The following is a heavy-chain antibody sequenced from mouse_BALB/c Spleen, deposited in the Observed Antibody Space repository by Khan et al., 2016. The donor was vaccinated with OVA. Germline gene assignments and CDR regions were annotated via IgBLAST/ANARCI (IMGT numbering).Heavy chain of an antibody. D-gene: IGHD2-1*01. CDR3: ASLYYGAY. CDR1: GFTFTRYA. J-gene: IGHJ3*01. V-gene: IGHV5-6-5*01. Sequence: EVKLLESGGGLVKPGGSLKLSCAASGFTFTRYAMSWVRQTPEKRLEWVASISSGGTTYYPDSVKGRFTISRDNARNILYLQMSSLRSEDTAMYYCASLYYGAYWGQGTLVTVSA. CDR2: ISSGGTT.